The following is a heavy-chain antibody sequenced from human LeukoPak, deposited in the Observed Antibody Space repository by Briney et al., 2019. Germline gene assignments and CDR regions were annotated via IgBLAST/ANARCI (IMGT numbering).Heavy chain of an antibody. Sequence: GGSLRLSCAASGFTFSSYAMSWVRQAPGKWLEWVSSISGSGGSTYYADSVKGRFTISRDNSKNTLYLQMNSLRAEDTAVYYCANTRYGSGSYSSDYWGQGTLVTVSS. CDR3: ANTRYGSGSYSSDY. CDR2: ISGSGGST. CDR1: GFTFSSYA. D-gene: IGHD3-10*01. J-gene: IGHJ4*02. V-gene: IGHV3-23*01.